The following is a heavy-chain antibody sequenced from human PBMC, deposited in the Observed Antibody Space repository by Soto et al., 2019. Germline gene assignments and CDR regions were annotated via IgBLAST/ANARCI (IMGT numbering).Heavy chain of an antibody. V-gene: IGHV4-39*01. J-gene: IGHJ4*02. Sequence: SETLSLTCTVSGGSINSSSYYWGWIRQPPGKGLEWIGSIYYSGSTYYNPSLKSRVTISVDTSKNQFSLKLSSVTAADTAVYYCASLYAYSSSCDYWGQGTLVTVSS. CDR3: ASLYAYSSSCDY. CDR1: GGSINSSSYY. D-gene: IGHD6-6*01. CDR2: IYYSGST.